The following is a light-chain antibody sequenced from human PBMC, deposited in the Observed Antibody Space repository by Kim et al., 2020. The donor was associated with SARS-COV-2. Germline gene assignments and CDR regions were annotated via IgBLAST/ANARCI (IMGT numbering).Light chain of an antibody. J-gene: IGKJ1*01. CDR2: DAS. CDR3: QQSFNTPRT. V-gene: IGKV1-39*01. CDR1: QSISRY. Sequence: ASVGDRVTISCRASQSISRYLNWYQQKPGKAPKVLIYDASSLQSGVPSRFSGSGAGTDFTLTISSLQPEEFATYYCQQSFNTPRTFGQGTKVDIK.